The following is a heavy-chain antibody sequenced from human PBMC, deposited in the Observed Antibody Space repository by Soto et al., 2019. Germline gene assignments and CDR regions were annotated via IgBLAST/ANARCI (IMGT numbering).Heavy chain of an antibody. CDR3: ARAKGVIVVVTSLLGWFDP. CDR2: ISNSGTT. J-gene: IGHJ5*02. Sequence: VQLQESGPGLVKPSQTLSLTCSVSGDSISSGYYYWTWIRQHPGKGLEWIGSISNSGTTYYNPSLKSRLFISVDTSRKQFSLKLRSVTAADTATYYCARAKGVIVVVTSLLGWFDPWGQGTLVTVSS. CDR1: GDSISSGYYY. D-gene: IGHD2-21*02. V-gene: IGHV4-31*03.